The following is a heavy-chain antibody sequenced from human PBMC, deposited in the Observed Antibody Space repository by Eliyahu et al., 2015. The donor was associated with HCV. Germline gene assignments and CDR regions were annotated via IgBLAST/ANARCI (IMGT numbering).Heavy chain of an antibody. Sequence: EVQLEESGGGLVKPGGFLXLSCVVSGLPXTXAWMTWVRQAPGKGLEWVGHIKSKLSGGXIDYATAVNGRFTISRDDSENTVFLQMSSLKTEDTAIYYCAKDVPFTAGGAIVFWGQGALVTVSS. CDR3: AKDVPFTAGGAIVF. V-gene: IGHV3-15*01. CDR2: IKSKLSGGXI. J-gene: IGHJ4*02. D-gene: IGHD3-16*02. CDR1: GLPXTXAW.